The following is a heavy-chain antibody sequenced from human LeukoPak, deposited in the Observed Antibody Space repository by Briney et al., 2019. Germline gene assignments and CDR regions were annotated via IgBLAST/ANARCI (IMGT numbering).Heavy chain of an antibody. V-gene: IGHV4-30-4*01. CDR1: GGSISSGDYY. D-gene: IGHD3-22*01. CDR2: IYYSGST. Sequence: SQTLSLTCTVSGGSISSGDYYWSWIRQPPGKGLEWIGYIYYSGSTYYNPSLKSRVTISVDTSKNQFSLKLSSVTAADTAVYYCASNPYYYDSSGYFPWIYWGQGTLVTVSS. J-gene: IGHJ4*02. CDR3: ASNPYYYDSSGYFPWIY.